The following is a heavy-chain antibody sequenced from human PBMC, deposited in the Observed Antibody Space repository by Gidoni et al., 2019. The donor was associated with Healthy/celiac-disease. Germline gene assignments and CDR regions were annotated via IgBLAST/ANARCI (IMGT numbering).Heavy chain of an antibody. D-gene: IGHD6-6*01. CDR1: GSTFDDYA. J-gene: IGHJ4*02. CDR2: ISWNSGSI. CDR3: AKDISYSSSSVGDY. V-gene: IGHV3-9*01. Sequence: EVQLVESGGGLVQPGRSLRLSCAASGSTFDDYAMHWVRQATGKGLEWVSGISWNSGSIGYADSVKGRFTISRDNAKNSLYLQMNSLRAEDTALYYCAKDISYSSSSVGDYWGQGTLVTVSS.